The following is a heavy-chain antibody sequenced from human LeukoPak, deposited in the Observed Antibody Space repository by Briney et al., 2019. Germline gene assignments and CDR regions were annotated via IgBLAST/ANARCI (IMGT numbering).Heavy chain of an antibody. CDR1: GFTFSSYG. CDR3: AKDPGIVAQADY. Sequence: GGSLRLSCAASGFTFSSYGMHWVRQAPGKGLEWVAVISYDGSNKYYADSVKGRFTISRDNSKNTLYPQMNSLRAEDTAVYYCAKDPGIVAQADYRGQGTLVTVSS. CDR2: ISYDGSNK. V-gene: IGHV3-30*18. D-gene: IGHD3-22*01. J-gene: IGHJ4*02.